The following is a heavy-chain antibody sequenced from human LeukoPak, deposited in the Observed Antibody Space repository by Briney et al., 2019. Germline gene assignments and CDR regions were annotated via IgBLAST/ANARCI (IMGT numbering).Heavy chain of an antibody. D-gene: IGHD1-14*01. CDR1: GETLTEFS. Sequence: ASVKVSCKVSGETLTEFSKHWVRQAPGKGLEWMGGFDPEDGETVYAQKFQGRVTLTEDTSTDTAFMELGSLISDDTAVYYCATDRTGPRTQWRDPFDVWGQGTMVTVSS. CDR3: ATDRTGPRTQWRDPFDV. CDR2: FDPEDGET. J-gene: IGHJ3*01. V-gene: IGHV1-24*01.